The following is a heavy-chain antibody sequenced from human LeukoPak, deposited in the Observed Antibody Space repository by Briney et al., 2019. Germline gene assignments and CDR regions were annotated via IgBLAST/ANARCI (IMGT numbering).Heavy chain of an antibody. CDR1: GYTFTGYY. V-gene: IGHV1-2*02. Sequence: ASVKVSCKASGYTFTGYYMHWVRQAPGQGLEWMGWINPNSGGTNYAQKFQGRVTMTRDTSTSTAYMELRSLRSDDTAVYYCARDLSSWNNWFDPWGQGTLVTVSS. D-gene: IGHD6-13*01. CDR2: INPNSGGT. CDR3: ARDLSSWNNWFDP. J-gene: IGHJ5*02.